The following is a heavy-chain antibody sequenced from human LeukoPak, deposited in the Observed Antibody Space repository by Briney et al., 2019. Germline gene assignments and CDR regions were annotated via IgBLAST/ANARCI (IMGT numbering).Heavy chain of an antibody. D-gene: IGHD3-22*01. V-gene: IGHV3-66*01. CDR3: ATVSSGYMDV. CDR1: GLSVSSNY. CDR2: IYSGGST. Sequence: PGGSLRLSCVASGLSVSSNYMSWVRQAPGKGLEWVSVIYSGGSTYYTDSVKGRFTISRDNSKNTLYLQMNSLRAEDTAVYYCATVSSGYMDVWGKGTTVTVSS. J-gene: IGHJ6*04.